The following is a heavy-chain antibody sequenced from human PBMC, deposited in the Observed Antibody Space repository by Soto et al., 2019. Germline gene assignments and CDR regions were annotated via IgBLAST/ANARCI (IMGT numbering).Heavy chain of an antibody. CDR2: IYYSGST. Sequence: QVQLQESGPGLVKPSQTLSLTCTVSGGSISSGDYYWSWIRQHPGKGLEWIGYIYYSGSTYYNPSLKGQVTISEDTSKSQFALKLTSVTAAETAVYYCARWPQLKPRFDYWGQGTLVTVSS. J-gene: IGHJ4*02. D-gene: IGHD1-1*01. CDR1: GGSISSGDYY. CDR3: ARWPQLKPRFDY. V-gene: IGHV4-31*01.